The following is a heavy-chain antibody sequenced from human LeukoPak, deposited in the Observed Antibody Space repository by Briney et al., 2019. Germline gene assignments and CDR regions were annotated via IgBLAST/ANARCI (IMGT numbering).Heavy chain of an antibody. V-gene: IGHV3-48*02. D-gene: IGHD3-22*01. CDR3: ARAPAHYDSSGYFDY. CDR1: VFIFSSYN. CDR2: ISRSSSTI. Sequence: GGSLRLSCALSVFIFSSYNVNWVRQAPGGGGEWVSYISRSSSTIHYADSVKGRFTISRDNAKNSLYLQMNSLRDEDTAVYYCARAPAHYDSSGYFDYWGQGTLVTVSS. J-gene: IGHJ4*02.